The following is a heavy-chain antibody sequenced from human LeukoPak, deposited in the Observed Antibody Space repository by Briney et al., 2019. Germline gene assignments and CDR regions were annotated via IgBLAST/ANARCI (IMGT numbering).Heavy chain of an antibody. CDR3: AKGTYDFWSGYYSYFDY. CDR1: GFTFDDYP. J-gene: IGHJ4*02. CDR2: ISWDGDTT. Sequence: PGGSLRLSCAASGFTFDDYPMHWVRQAPGKGLEWVSLISWDGDTTYYADSVKGRFTISRDNSKNTLYLQMNSLRAEDTAVYYRAKGTYDFWSGYYSYFDYWGQGTLVTVSS. D-gene: IGHD3-3*01. V-gene: IGHV3-43*01.